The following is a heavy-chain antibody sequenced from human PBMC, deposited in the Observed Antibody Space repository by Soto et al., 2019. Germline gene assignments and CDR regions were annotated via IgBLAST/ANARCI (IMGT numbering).Heavy chain of an antibody. CDR2: TSYDGSDK. J-gene: IGHJ1*01. CDR1: GFTFRSYV. D-gene: IGHD3-16*01. V-gene: IGHV3-30*19. CDR3: ARWGTKGGLDV. Sequence: QVQLVESGGGVVQPGTSLRVSCVGSGFTFRSYVIHWVRQAPGKGLEWVALTSYDGSDKYYGDSVRGRLTISRDNSRNTVDLQMDSLRLEDTALYYCARWGTKGGLDVWGQGTLVSVSS.